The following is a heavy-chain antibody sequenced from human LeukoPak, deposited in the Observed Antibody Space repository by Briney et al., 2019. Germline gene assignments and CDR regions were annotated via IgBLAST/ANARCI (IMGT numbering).Heavy chain of an antibody. V-gene: IGHV4-4*07. CDR3: ARDRRLAPLNSGSPPTEKYGMDV. D-gene: IGHD3-10*01. J-gene: IGHJ6*02. CDR2: VYPSGHT. Sequence: SETLSLTCTASGGSINNYYWSWIRQSAGKGLQWLGRVYPSGHTNYNPSLSSRVTMSVDTSQNHFSLRLSSVTAADTGVYYCARDRRLAPLNSGSPPTEKYGMDVWGQGTTVTVSS. CDR1: GGSINNYY.